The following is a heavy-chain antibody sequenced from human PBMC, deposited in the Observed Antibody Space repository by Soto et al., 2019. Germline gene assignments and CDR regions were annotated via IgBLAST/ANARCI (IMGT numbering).Heavy chain of an antibody. CDR2: IYPGDSDT. CDR3: ARPTEYCGSSWYLGY. Sequence: GESLKISCKGSGYSFTSYWIGWVRQMPGKGLEWMGIIYPGDSDTRYSPSFQGQVTISADKSISTAYLQWSSLKASDTAVYYCARPTEYCGSSWYLGYWGQGTLVTVSS. J-gene: IGHJ4*02. V-gene: IGHV5-51*01. D-gene: IGHD2-21*01. CDR1: GYSFTSYW.